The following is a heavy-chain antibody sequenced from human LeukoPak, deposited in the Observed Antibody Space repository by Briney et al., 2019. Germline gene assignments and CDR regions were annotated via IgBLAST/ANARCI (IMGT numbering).Heavy chain of an antibody. J-gene: IGHJ4*02. CDR3: AREVPVVFQQLVPCFDY. Sequence: SGPTLVNPSETLSLTRSVPRGSIRSSSYYWGWIRQPPEKGLEWLGRIYYSGSTYYNPSLKRRVPISVDTAKNQFSLRLRSLTAAHTAVYFCAREVPVVFQQLVPCFDYWGQGTLVTVSS. CDR2: IYYSGST. CDR1: RGSIRSSSYY. V-gene: IGHV4-39*07. D-gene: IGHD6-13*01.